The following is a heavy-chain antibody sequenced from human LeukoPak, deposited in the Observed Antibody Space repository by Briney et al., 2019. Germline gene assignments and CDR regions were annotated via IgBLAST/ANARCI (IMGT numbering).Heavy chain of an antibody. CDR1: GGTFISYT. CDR3: ARDESYYDSSGYD. J-gene: IGHJ4*02. CDR2: IIPILGIA. D-gene: IGHD3-22*01. V-gene: IGHV1-69*04. Sequence: GASVKVSCKASGGTFISYTISWVRQAPGQGLEWMGRIIPILGIANSAQKFQGRVTITADKSPRTAYMELSTLRSEDTAVYYCARDESYYDSSGYDWGQGTLVTVSS.